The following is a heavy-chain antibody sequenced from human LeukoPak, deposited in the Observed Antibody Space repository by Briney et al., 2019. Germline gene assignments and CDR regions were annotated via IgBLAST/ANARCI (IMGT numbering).Heavy chain of an antibody. J-gene: IGHJ6*04. D-gene: IGHD3-10*02. CDR1: GFSFSSYS. CDR2: ISSFSSTI. Sequence: GGSLRLSYAASGFSFSSYSMNWVRQAPGKGLEWVSYISSFSSTIYDADSVKGRFTISRDNAKNSLYLQMNSLRAEDTAVYYCAELGITMIGGVWGKGTTVTISS. CDR3: AELGITMIGGV. V-gene: IGHV3-48*04.